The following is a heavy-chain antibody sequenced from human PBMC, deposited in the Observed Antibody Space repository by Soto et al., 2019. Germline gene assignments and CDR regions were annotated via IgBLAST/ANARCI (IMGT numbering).Heavy chain of an antibody. J-gene: IGHJ4*02. CDR1: GGSFSGYY. CDR3: ARSFGWYAIDQ. V-gene: IGHV4-34*01. Sequence: PSETLSLTCAVYGGSFSGYYWSWIRQPPGKGLEWIGEINHSGSTNYNPSLKRRVTMSVDKSKNQFSLNLNSVTAADTAVYYCARSFGWYAIDQWGQGTLVTVSS. D-gene: IGHD6-19*01. CDR2: INHSGST.